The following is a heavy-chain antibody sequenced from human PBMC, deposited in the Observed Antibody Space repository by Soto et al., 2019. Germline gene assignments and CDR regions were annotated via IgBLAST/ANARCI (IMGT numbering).Heavy chain of an antibody. Sequence: SVKVSCKASGGTFSSYAISWVRQAPGQGLEWMGGIIPIFGTANYAQKFQGRVTITADKSTSTAYMELSSLRSEDTAVYYCARTERITMVRGVYYYYGMDVWGQGTTVTVSS. CDR2: IIPIFGTA. CDR1: GGTFSSYA. D-gene: IGHD3-10*01. J-gene: IGHJ6*02. CDR3: ARTERITMVRGVYYYYGMDV. V-gene: IGHV1-69*06.